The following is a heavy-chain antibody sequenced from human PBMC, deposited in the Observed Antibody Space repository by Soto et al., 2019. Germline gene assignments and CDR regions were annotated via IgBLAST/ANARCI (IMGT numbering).Heavy chain of an antibody. D-gene: IGHD1-1*01. CDR1: GFTFTNYG. J-gene: IGHJ6*02. CDR3: ARLIPLGYFAWTDHFYGMDV. V-gene: IGHV3-33*01. Sequence: PVGSLRLSCAASGFTFTNYGMHWVRQSPGQGLEGGAVIVDAGGDIDYTDSVKGRFTIFRDHSQNTLYLQMNSLRVEDTAVYYCARLIPLGYFAWTDHFYGMDVWGQGTTVPVSS. CDR2: IVDAGGDI.